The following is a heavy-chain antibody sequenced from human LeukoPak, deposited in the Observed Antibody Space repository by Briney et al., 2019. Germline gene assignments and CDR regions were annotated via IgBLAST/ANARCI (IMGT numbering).Heavy chain of an antibody. J-gene: IGHJ3*02. V-gene: IGHV3-74*01. Sequence: PGGSLRLSCAASGFTFSSYWMHWVRQAPGKGLLWVSLINSDGNNRGYADSVKGRFTISRDNAKNTLSLQMNSLRAEDTAVYYCAVGGVTDAFDIWGQGTMVTVSS. CDR2: INSDGNNR. D-gene: IGHD3-16*01. CDR3: AVGGVTDAFDI. CDR1: GFTFSSYW.